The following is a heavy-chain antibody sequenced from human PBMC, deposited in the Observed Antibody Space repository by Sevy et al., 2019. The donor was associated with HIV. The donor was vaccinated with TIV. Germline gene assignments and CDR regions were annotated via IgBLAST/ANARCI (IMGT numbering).Heavy chain of an antibody. V-gene: IGHV3-48*01. J-gene: IGHJ4*02. D-gene: IGHD3-22*01. CDR1: GFTFSSFG. CDR3: ARESYFYDTTTFPENDY. Sequence: GESLKISCAVSGFTFSSFGMNWVRQAPGKGLEWISYISHSTNTRLYAASVTGRFSISRDNARNSLYLQMNSLRAEDTTVYYCARESYFYDTTTFPENDYWGRGTLVTVSS. CDR2: ISHSTNTR.